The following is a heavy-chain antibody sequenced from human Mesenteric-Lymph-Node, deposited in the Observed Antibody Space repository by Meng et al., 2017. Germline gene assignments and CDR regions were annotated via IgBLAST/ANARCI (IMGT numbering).Heavy chain of an antibody. J-gene: IGHJ5*02. CDR3: ARGSNYGDYWFDP. V-gene: IGHV1-2*02. D-gene: IGHD4-17*01. CDR2: INPNSGGT. Sequence: QGMPVQSGAEVKKPGASVKVSCKASGYTFTGYYMHWVRQAPGQGLEWMGWINPNSGGTNYAQKFQGRVTMTRDTSISTAYMELSRLRSDDKAVYYCARGSNYGDYWFDPWGQGTLVTVSS. CDR1: GYTFTGYY.